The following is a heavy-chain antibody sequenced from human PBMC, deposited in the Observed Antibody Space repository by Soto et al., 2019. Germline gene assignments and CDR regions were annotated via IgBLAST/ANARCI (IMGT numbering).Heavy chain of an antibody. Sequence: QVQLVQSGAEVKKPGASVKVSCKASGYIFTNYYIHWVRQAPGQGLEWMAIINPLPTSGSTNCAQKFQGRVTVTRDTSTRTVYLELSSLRSDDTAVYYCARDLAAAAYWGQGTLVTVSS. V-gene: IGHV1-46*01. CDR3: ARDLAAAAY. CDR1: GYIFTNYY. J-gene: IGHJ4*02. CDR2: INPLPTSGST. D-gene: IGHD6-13*01.